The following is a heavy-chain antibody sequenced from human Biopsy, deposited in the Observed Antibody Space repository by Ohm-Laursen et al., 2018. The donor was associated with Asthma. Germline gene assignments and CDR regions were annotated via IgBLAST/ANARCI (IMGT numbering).Heavy chain of an antibody. D-gene: IGHD6-19*01. J-gene: IGHJ6*02. CDR2: IMAVFGTA. CDR3: ARSQVGYSSGWSLLLKKFYYSGLDV. CDR1: RGTFSSYA. V-gene: IGHV1-69*01. Sequence: SSVKVSCKVPRGTFSSYAISWVRQAPGQGLEWMGGIMAVFGTANYAQKFQGRVTITADESTSTAYMELSSLRSEDTAVYYCARSQVGYSSGWSLLLKKFYYSGLDVWGQGTTVTVSS.